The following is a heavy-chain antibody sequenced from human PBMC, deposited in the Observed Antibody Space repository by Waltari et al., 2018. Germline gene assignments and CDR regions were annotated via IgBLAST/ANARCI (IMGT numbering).Heavy chain of an antibody. V-gene: IGHV3-30*02. Sequence: QVQLVESGGGVVQPGGSLRLSCAASGFTFSSYGMHGVRMAPGKGLDWVAFIRYDGSNKYYADSVKGRFTISRDNSKNTLYLQMNSLRAEDTAVYYCAKSRTTVAKYYYGMDVWGQGTTVTVSS. J-gene: IGHJ6*02. CDR3: AKSRTTVAKYYYGMDV. CDR1: GFTFSSYG. CDR2: IRYDGSNK. D-gene: IGHD4-4*01.